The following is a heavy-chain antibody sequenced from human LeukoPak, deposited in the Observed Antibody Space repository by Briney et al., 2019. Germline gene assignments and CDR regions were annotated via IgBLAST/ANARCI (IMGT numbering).Heavy chain of an antibody. V-gene: IGHV4-38-2*01. CDR2: IYHSGST. CDR3: ARHLIAAAENFDY. CDR1: GYSISSGYY. D-gene: IGHD6-13*01. J-gene: IGHJ4*02. Sequence: PSETLSLTCAVSGYSISSGYYWGWIRQPPGKGLEWIGSIYHSGSTYYNPSLKSRATISVDTSKNQFSLKLSSVTAADTAVYYCARHLIAAAENFDYWGQGTLVTVSS.